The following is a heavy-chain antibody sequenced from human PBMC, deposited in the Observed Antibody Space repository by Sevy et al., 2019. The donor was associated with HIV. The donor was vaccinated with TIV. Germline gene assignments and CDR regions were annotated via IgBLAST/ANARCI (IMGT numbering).Heavy chain of an antibody. CDR3: ARPRANYVDHYFFYAMDV. CDR1: GFALSNYYA. D-gene: IGHD4-17*01. CDR2: ISYDGSDK. Sequence: GGSLRLSCAASGFALSNYYAMHWVRQAPGKGLEWVALISYDGSDKYYADSVKGRFTISRDNFKNTLYLQMNSLTTEDTAVYYCARPRANYVDHYFFYAMDVSGQRTAVTVSS. V-gene: IGHV3-30-3*01. J-gene: IGHJ6*02.